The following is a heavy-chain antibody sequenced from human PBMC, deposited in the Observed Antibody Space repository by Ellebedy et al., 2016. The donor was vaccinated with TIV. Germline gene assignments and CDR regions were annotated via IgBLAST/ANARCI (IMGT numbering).Heavy chain of an antibody. CDR2: IYYSGST. J-gene: IGHJ4*02. CDR3: ARDSPYGSGTYYFDH. Sequence: SETLSLTCTVSGGSIISYYWSWIRQPPGKGLEWIGYIYYSGSTNYNPSLKSRVTISVDTSKNQFSLKLSSVTAADTAVYYCARDSPYGSGTYYFDHWGQGTLVTVFS. D-gene: IGHD3-10*01. CDR1: GGSIISYY. V-gene: IGHV4-59*01.